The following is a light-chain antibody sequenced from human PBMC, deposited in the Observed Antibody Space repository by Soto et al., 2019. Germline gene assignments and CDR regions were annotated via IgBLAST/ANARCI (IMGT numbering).Light chain of an antibody. V-gene: IGLV2-14*01. J-gene: IGLJ2*01. CDR1: SSDVGGYNY. CDR2: DVS. CDR3: SSYTISNTLSYVV. Sequence: QSVLTQPASVSGSPGQSITISCTGTSSDVGGYNYVSWYQQHPGKAPKLMIYDVSNRPSGVSNRFSGSKSGNTASLTISGLQAEDEADYYCSSYTISNTLSYVVFGGGTKVTVL.